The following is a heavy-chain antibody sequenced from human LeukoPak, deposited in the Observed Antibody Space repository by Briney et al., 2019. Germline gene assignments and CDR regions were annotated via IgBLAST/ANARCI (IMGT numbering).Heavy chain of an antibody. V-gene: IGHV1-18*01. Sequence: ASVKVSCKASGYTFTSYGISWVRQAPGQGLEWMGWISAYNGNTNYAQKLQGRVTMTTDTSTSTAYMELRSLRSDDTAVDYCARDGPLYCSGGSCYSYFQHWGQGTLVTVSS. D-gene: IGHD2-15*01. CDR2: ISAYNGNT. J-gene: IGHJ1*01. CDR1: GYTFTSYG. CDR3: ARDGPLYCSGGSCYSYFQH.